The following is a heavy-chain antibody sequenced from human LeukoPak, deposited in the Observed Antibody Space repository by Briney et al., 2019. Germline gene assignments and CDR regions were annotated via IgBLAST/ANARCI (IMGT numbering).Heavy chain of an antibody. Sequence: PSETLSLTCTVSGGSISSSSYYWGWFRQPPGKGLEWLGTIYYSGTTYHNPSLRSRVTISVDTSKNQFALKLSSVTAADTAVYSCARHATYYDVLTGYYLPAGPFDYWGQGTLVTVSS. D-gene: IGHD3-9*01. CDR3: ARHATYYDVLTGYYLPAGPFDY. CDR1: GGSISSSSYY. V-gene: IGHV4-39*01. J-gene: IGHJ4*02. CDR2: IYYSGTT.